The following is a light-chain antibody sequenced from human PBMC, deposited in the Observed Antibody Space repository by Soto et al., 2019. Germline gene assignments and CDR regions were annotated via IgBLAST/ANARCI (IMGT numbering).Light chain of an antibody. CDR1: SSDIGAYNY. Sequence: QSALTQPASVSGSPGQSITISCTGTSSDIGAYNYVSWYQQHPGKAPKLMIYEVTNRPSGISNRFSGSRSGNTASLSISGLQAEDEAVYYCSSFSSAIAFVFGTGTKLTVL. J-gene: IGLJ1*01. CDR3: SSFSSAIAFV. V-gene: IGLV2-14*01. CDR2: EVT.